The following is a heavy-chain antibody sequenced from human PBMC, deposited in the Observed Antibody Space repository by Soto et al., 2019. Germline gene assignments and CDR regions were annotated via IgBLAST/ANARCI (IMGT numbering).Heavy chain of an antibody. Sequence: EVQLLESGGGLVQPGGSLRLSCAASGFTFGSYAMNWVRQAPGKGLQWVSGISNSGGSTYYADSVKGRFTISRDNSNNTLYLQLNSVRAEDTALYYCAKNRHWNYGAPREFDSWGQGTLVTVSS. CDR3: AKNRHWNYGAPREFDS. D-gene: IGHD1-7*01. V-gene: IGHV3-23*01. J-gene: IGHJ4*02. CDR1: GFTFGSYA. CDR2: ISNSGGST.